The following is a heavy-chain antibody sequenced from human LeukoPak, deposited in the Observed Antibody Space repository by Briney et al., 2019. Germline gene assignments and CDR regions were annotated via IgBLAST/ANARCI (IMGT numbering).Heavy chain of an antibody. D-gene: IGHD4-23*01. CDR1: GGSISTSNYY. CDR2: IYHSGST. CDR3: VRVDNGGNYFDY. Sequence: SETLSLTCTVSGGSISTSNYYWGWTRQPPGKGLGWIGSIYHSGSTYYNPSLKSRLTISADTSKNQFSLRLSSVTAADTAVYYCVRVDNGGNYFDYWGQGTLVTVSS. V-gene: IGHV4-39*07. J-gene: IGHJ4*02.